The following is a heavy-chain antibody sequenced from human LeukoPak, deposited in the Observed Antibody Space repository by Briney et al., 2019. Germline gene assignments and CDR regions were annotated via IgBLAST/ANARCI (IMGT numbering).Heavy chain of an antibody. J-gene: IGHJ4*02. V-gene: IGHV1-24*01. CDR1: GYTLTELS. D-gene: IGHD3-22*01. Sequence: ASVKVSCKVSGYTLTELSMHWVRQAPGKGLGWMGGFDPEDGETIYAQKFQGRVTMTEDTSTDTAYMELSSLRSEDTAVYYCATASYYDSSGYYFYNYWGQGTLATVSS. CDR3: ATASYYDSSGYYFYNY. CDR2: FDPEDGET.